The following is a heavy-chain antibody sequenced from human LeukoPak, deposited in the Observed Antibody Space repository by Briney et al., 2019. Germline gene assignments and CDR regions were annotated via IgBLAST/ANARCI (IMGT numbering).Heavy chain of an antibody. CDR2: INPSGGST. V-gene: IGHV1-46*01. D-gene: IGHD2-15*01. Sequence: GASVKVSCKASGYTFTSYYIRWVRQAPGQGLEWMGIINPSGGSTSYAQKFQGRVTMTRDTSTSTVYMELSSLRSEDTAVYYCARSASSGEFDYWGQGTLVTVSS. J-gene: IGHJ4*02. CDR1: GYTFTSYY. CDR3: ARSASSGEFDY.